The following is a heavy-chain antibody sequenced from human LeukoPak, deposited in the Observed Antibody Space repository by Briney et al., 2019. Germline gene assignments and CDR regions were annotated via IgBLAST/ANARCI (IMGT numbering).Heavy chain of an antibody. J-gene: IGHJ5*02. D-gene: IGHD6-13*01. Sequence: SETLSLTCTVSGVSISTRTYCWAWIRQPPGKGLEWIGSIYYNGNTNYNPSLKSRVTISVDTSKNQFSLKVTSVTAADTAVYYRARQGDTSSWYNWFDPWGQGTLVTVST. CDR3: ARQGDTSSWYNWFDP. V-gene: IGHV4-39*01. CDR2: IYYNGNT. CDR1: GVSISTRTYC.